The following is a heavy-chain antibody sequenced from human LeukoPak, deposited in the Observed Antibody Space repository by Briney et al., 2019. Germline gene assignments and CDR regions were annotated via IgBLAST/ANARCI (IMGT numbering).Heavy chain of an antibody. CDR2: ISGSGGST. CDR3: AKWLSSGGYGYCDY. D-gene: IGHD6-19*01. V-gene: IGHV3-23*01. Sequence: AGSLRLSCAASGFTFSRYGMTWVRQAPGKGLEWVSPISGSGGSTYYAVSVKGRFTISRDNSKNTLYPQMNSLRAEDTAVYYCAKWLSSGGYGYCDYWGQGTLVSVSS. CDR1: GFTFSRYG. J-gene: IGHJ4*02.